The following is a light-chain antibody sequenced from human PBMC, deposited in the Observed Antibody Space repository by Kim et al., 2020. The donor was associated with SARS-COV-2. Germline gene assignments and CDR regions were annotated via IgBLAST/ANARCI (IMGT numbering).Light chain of an antibody. CDR3: AAWDDSLSGPV. CDR1: SSNIGSNY. CDR2: RNN. V-gene: IGLV1-47*01. Sequence: ELTQPPSASGTPGQRVTISCSGSSSNIGSNYVYWYQQLPGTAPKLLIYRNNQRPSGVPDRFSGAKSGTSASLAISGLRSEDEADYYCAAWDDSLSGPVFGGGTKLTVL. J-gene: IGLJ3*02.